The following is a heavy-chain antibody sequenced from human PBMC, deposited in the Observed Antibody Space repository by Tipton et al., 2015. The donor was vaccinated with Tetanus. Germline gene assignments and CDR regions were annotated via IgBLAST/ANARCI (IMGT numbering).Heavy chain of an antibody. D-gene: IGHD6-13*01. CDR1: GFTFTDYY. Sequence: GSLRLSCAASGFTFTDYYMGWIRQTPGKGLEYIGYISPSGGDQHYAESVKGRFTISRDNAKNSVYLQMNGLRAEDTAVYYCVRGQQFPQTPYYFDYWGQGTLVTVSS. CDR2: ISPSGGDQ. V-gene: IGHV3-11*04. CDR3: VRGQQFPQTPYYFDY. J-gene: IGHJ4*02.